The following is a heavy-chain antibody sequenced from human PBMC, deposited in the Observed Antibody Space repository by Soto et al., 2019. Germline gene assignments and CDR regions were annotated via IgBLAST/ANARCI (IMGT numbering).Heavy chain of an antibody. CDR1: GFSLSTSGVG. D-gene: IGHD6-13*01. CDR2: IYLDDYK. Sequence: SGPTLVNPTQTLTLTCTFSGFSLSTSGVGVGWTRQPPVKALEWLVLIYLDDYKRYSPSLKSRLTITKDTSKNQVVLTMTNMDPVDTATYYCAHNPGIAAAAPGFQHWGQGTLVTVSS. V-gene: IGHV2-5*02. J-gene: IGHJ1*01. CDR3: AHNPGIAAAAPGFQH.